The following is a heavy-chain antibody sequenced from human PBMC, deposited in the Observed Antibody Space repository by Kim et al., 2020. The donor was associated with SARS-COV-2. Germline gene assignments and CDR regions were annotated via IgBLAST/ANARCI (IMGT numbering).Heavy chain of an antibody. D-gene: IGHD3-22*01. CDR2: INHSGST. J-gene: IGHJ4*02. Sequence: SETLSLTCAVYGGSFSGYYWSWIRQPPGKGLEWIGEINHSGSTNYNPSLKSRVTISVDTSKNQFSLKLSSVTAADTAVYYCATALRYYDSSGYPDWGQGTMVTVSS. CDR1: GGSFSGYY. V-gene: IGHV4-34*01. CDR3: ATALRYYDSSGYPD.